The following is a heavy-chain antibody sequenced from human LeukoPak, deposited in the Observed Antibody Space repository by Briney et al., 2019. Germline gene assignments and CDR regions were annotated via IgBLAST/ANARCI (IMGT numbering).Heavy chain of an antibody. J-gene: IGHJ5*01. CDR3: ARVDTSNWYDY. V-gene: IGHV4-4*02. D-gene: IGHD2-2*01. Sequence: SETLSLTCAVSGGSISSSNWWSWVRPPPGKGLEWIGYIYYSGSTYHNPSLKSRLTISVDTSKNQFSLKLSSVTAADTAVYYCARVDTSNWYDYWGQGILVTVSS. CDR2: IYYSGST. CDR1: GGSISSSNW.